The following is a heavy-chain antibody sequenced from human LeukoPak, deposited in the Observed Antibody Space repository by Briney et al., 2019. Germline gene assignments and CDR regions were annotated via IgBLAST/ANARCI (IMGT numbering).Heavy chain of an antibody. Sequence: SETLSLTCAVYGGSFSGSYWSWIRHPPGKGLGWIGEINHSGSTNYNPSLKSRVTISVDTSKNQFSMKLSSVTAADTAVYYCARERLSMVRGVIPKEAWGWFDSWGQGTLVTVSS. V-gene: IGHV4-34*01. CDR2: INHSGST. J-gene: IGHJ5*01. D-gene: IGHD3-10*01. CDR3: ARERLSMVRGVIPKEAWGWFDS. CDR1: GGSFSGSY.